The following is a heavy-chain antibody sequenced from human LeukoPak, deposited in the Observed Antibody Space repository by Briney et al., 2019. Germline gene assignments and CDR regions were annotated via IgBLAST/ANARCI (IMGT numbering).Heavy chain of an antibody. CDR2: INQDGSEE. J-gene: IGHJ4*02. CDR1: GFTFSHYW. D-gene: IGHD5-12*01. V-gene: IGHV3-7*01. Sequence: GGSLRLSCAASGFTFSHYWMTWVRQAPGKGLEWVAQINQDGSEEYYMDSVKARFTISRDNAKNSVFLQMNSLRAEDTAVYYCVRDGGVSGYDLLDYWGQGTLVTVSS. CDR3: VRDGGVSGYDLLDY.